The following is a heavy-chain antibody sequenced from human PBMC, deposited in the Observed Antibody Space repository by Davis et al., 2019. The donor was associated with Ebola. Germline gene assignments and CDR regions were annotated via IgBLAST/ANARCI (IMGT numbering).Heavy chain of an antibody. D-gene: IGHD3-3*01. V-gene: IGHV2-5*01. CDR2: IYWNDDK. J-gene: IGHJ4*02. CDR3: AHIPKIRFLEWLLPYFDY. Sequence: DWIRQPPGKALEWLALIYWNDDKRYSPSLKSRLTITKDTSKNQVVLTMTNMDPVDTATYYCAHIPKIRFLEWLLPYFDYWGQGTLVTVSS.